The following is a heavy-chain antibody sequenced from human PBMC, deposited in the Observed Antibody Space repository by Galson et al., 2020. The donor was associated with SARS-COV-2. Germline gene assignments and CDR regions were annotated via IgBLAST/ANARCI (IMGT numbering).Heavy chain of an antibody. CDR2: IDPSDSYT. CDR3: AARASLTAPDVFDI. Sequence: HGESLKISCKGSGYTFTSYYITWVRQMPGKGLEWMGGIDPSDSYTNYSPSFQGHVTISVDKSISTAYLHWSSLKASDTAIYYCAARASLTAPDVFDIWGNGIMGTVSS. D-gene: IGHD2-21*02. CDR1: GYTFTSYY. J-gene: IGHJ3*02. V-gene: IGHV5-10-1*01.